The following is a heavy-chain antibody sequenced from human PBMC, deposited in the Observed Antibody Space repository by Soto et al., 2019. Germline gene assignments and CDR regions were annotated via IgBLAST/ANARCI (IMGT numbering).Heavy chain of an antibody. CDR3: AKEIAEDGINDAFDI. CDR1: GFTFDDYA. CDR2: ISWNSGSI. V-gene: IGHV3-9*01. J-gene: IGHJ3*02. D-gene: IGHD6-19*01. Sequence: EVQLVESGGGLVQPGRSLRLSCAASGFTFDDYAMHWVRQAPGKGLEWVPGISWNSGSIGYADSVKGRFTISRDNAKNSLFLQMNSLRADDTALYYCAKEIAEDGINDAFDIWGQGTMVTVSS.